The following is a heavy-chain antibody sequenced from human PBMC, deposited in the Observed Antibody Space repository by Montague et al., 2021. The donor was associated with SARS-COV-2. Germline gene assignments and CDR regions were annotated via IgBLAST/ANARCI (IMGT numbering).Heavy chain of an antibody. V-gene: IGHV3-66*01. J-gene: IGHJ6*02. CDR2: IYSGGST. D-gene: IGHD6-13*01. CDR1: GFTVSSNY. Sequence: SLRLSCAASGFTVSSNYMSWVRQAPGKGLEWVSVIYSGGSTYYADSVKGRFTISRDNSKNTLCLQMNSLRAEDTAVYYCARDQRSWSFEAWRPTGYYYGMDVWGQGTTVTVSS. CDR3: ARDQRSWSFEAWRPTGYYYGMDV.